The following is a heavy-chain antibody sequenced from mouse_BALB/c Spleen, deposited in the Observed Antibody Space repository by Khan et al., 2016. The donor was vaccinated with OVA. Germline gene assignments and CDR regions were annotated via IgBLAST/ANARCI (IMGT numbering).Heavy chain of an antibody. CDR2: IYPSDSYT. D-gene: IGHD2-3*01. CDR1: GYTFTNYW. V-gene: IGHV1-69*02. Sequence: VQLQQSGTELVRPGASVKLSCKASGYTFTNYWINWVKQRPGQGLEWIGNIYPSDSYTNYHQKFNDKATLTVDKSSSTAYMQLSSPTSEGSAVYYCTRGGVDGSSFAYWGQGTLVTVSA. CDR3: TRGGVDGSSFAY. J-gene: IGHJ3*01.